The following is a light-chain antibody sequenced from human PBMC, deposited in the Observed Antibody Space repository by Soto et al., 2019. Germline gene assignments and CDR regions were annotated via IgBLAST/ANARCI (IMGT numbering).Light chain of an antibody. CDR3: QQYNDWPLYT. J-gene: IGKJ2*01. CDR2: GAS. CDR1: QSVNSN. V-gene: IGKV3-15*01. Sequence: EIVMTQSPTIVSVSPGERATLSCRASQSVNSNLAWYQQKPGQAPRLLISGASIRAPGIAARFSGSGSGTNFTLSISGLQSADFAVYYCQQYNDWPLYTFGQGTKLEIK.